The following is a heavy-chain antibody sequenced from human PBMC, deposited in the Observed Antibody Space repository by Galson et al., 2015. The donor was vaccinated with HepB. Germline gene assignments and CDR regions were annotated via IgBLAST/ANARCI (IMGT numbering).Heavy chain of an antibody. Sequence: SVKVSCKASGYTFTSYAMHWVRQAPGQRLEWMGWINAGNGNTKYSQKFQGRVTITRDTSASTAYMELSSLRSEDTAVYYCAREDIAAAGSIYYYYGMDVWGQGTTVTVSS. V-gene: IGHV1-3*01. CDR3: AREDIAAAGSIYYYYGMDV. J-gene: IGHJ6*02. CDR2: INAGNGNT. CDR1: GYTFTSYA. D-gene: IGHD6-13*01.